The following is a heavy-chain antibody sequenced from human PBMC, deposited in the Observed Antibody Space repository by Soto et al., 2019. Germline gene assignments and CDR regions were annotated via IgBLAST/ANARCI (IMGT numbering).Heavy chain of an antibody. Sequence: SVKVSCKASGGTFSSYAISWVRQAPGQGLEWMGGIIPIFGTANYAQKFQGRVTITADESTGTAYMELSSLRSEDTAVYYCARAGGSSTSCCRPGHYCYGMDVWGQGTTVTVSS. CDR3: ARAGGSSTSCCRPGHYCYGMDV. J-gene: IGHJ6*02. D-gene: IGHD2-2*01. V-gene: IGHV1-69*13. CDR2: IIPIFGTA. CDR1: GGTFSSYA.